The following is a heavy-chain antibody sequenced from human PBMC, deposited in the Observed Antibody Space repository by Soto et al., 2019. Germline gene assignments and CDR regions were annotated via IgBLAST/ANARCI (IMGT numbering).Heavy chain of an antibody. D-gene: IGHD2-21*01. CDR1: GFTFSTYA. Sequence: EVQLVESGGGLVQPGGSLRLSCAASGFTFSTYAMSWVRQAPGKGLDWISAIINTGVRTYYADSVKGRFTISRDNSKNTVNLQMNNLSAEDTAVYYCVNEHGDSFSDYWGQGTLVTVSS. J-gene: IGHJ4*02. V-gene: IGHV3-23*04. CDR3: VNEHGDSFSDY. CDR2: IINTGVRT.